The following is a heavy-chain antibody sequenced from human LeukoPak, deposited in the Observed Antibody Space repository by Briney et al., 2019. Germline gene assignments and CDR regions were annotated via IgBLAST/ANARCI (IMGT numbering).Heavy chain of an antibody. CDR3: ARALNPLPGTYYFDY. V-gene: IGHV4-4*07. Sequence: SETLSLTCTVSGASINSHYWSWIRQPAGKGLEWIGRIYISGSTNYNSSLQSRVTMSVDTSKNQFSLKLTSVTAADTAVYYCARALNPLPGTYYFDYWGQGTLVTVS. D-gene: IGHD2-15*01. CDR2: IYISGST. J-gene: IGHJ4*02. CDR1: GASINSHY.